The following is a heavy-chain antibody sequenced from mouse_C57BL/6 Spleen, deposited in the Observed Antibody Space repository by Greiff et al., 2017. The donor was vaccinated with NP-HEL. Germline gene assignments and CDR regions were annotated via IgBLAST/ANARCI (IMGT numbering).Heavy chain of an antibody. CDR3: ARRGSNCWGAMDY. Sequence: QVQLQQSGAELVKPGASVKMSCKASGYTFTTYPIEWMKQNHGKSLEWIGNFHPYNDDTKYNEKFKGKATLTVEKSSSTVYFELSQLTSDASAVYYCARRGSNCWGAMDYWGQGTSVTVSS. D-gene: IGHD2-5*01. CDR2: FHPYNDDT. V-gene: IGHV1-47*01. CDR1: GYTFTTYP. J-gene: IGHJ4*01.